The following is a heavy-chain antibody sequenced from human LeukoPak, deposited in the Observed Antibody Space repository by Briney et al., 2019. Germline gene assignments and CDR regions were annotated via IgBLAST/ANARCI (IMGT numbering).Heavy chain of an antibody. D-gene: IGHD6-13*01. CDR2: ISSSGGST. CDR3: ARSIPYGTTWYGRSDY. V-gene: IGHV3-23*01. CDR1: GFTFNSYA. Sequence: GGSLRLSCAASGFTFNSYAMSWVRQAPGKGLEWVSGISSSGGSTYYADSVKGRFTISRDNALNSLYLQMNSLRAEDTAIYYCARSIPYGTTWYGRSDYWGQGTLVTVSS. J-gene: IGHJ4*02.